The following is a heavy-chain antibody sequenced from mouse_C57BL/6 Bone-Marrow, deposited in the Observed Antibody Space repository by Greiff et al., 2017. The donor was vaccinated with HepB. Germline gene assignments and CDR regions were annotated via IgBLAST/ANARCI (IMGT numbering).Heavy chain of an antibody. V-gene: IGHV3-1*01. Sequence: DVMLVESGPGMVKPSQSLSLTCTVPGYSITSGYDWHWIRHFPGNKLEWMGYISYSGSTNYNPSLKSRISITHDTSKNHFFLKLNSVTTEDTATYYCARGGSSYAMDYWGQGTSVTVSS. J-gene: IGHJ4*01. CDR1: GYSITSGYD. CDR3: ARGGSSYAMDY. CDR2: ISYSGST. D-gene: IGHD1-1*01.